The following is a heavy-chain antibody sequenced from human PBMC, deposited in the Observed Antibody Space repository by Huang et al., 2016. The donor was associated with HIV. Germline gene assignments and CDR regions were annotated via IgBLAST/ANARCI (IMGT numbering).Heavy chain of an antibody. CDR3: VKGDIVGTANFFDY. CDR1: GFRFDNSS. V-gene: IGHV3-9*01. D-gene: IGHD1-26*01. CDR2: ISWNSANI. Sequence: EVQLVESGGNLIQTGGSLRLACGASGFRFDNSSMYWVRQAPGKGLEWVSSISWNSANIAYGDSVKGRFTISRDNARNSLYLQMNSLRPDDTALYYCVKGDIVGTANFFDYWGQGTQVSVSS. J-gene: IGHJ4*02.